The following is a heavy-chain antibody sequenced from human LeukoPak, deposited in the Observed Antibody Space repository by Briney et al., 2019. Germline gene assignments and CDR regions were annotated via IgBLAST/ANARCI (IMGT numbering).Heavy chain of an antibody. CDR3: ARAAAVCSSTSCYGHY. V-gene: IGHV3-23*01. Sequence: GGSLRLSCAASGFTFSIYGMHWVRQAPGKGLEWVSAISGNGRDTYYTDSVKGRFTISRDNSKNTLYLQMNSLRAEDTAIYYCARAAAVCSSTSCYGHYWGQGTLVTVSS. CDR1: GFTFSIYG. CDR2: ISGNGRDT. D-gene: IGHD2-2*01. J-gene: IGHJ4*02.